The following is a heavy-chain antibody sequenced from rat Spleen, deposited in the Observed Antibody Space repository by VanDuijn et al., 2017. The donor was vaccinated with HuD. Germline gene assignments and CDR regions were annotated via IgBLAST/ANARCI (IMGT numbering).Heavy chain of an antibody. D-gene: IGHD1-2*01. CDR2: INSAGST. V-gene: IGHV3-3*01. CDR3: ARSDYYYSNYIPFAF. J-gene: IGHJ3*01. CDR1: AYSITSSYG. Sequence: EVQLQESGPGLVKPSQSLSLTCSVTAYSITSSYGWSWIRQFPGNKLEWMGYINSAGSTNYNPSLKSRISITRDTSRNQFFLQLNSVTTEDTATYYCARSDYYYSNYIPFAFWGQSTLVTVSS.